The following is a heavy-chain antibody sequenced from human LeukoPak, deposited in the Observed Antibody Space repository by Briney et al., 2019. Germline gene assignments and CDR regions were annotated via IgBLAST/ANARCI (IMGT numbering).Heavy chain of an antibody. CDR1: GGSISSYY. Sequence: SETLSLTCAVSGGSISSYYWSWIRQSPEKGLEWIGYIHYSGSTNYNPSLKSRVTISVDRPKNQFSLKLSPVTAADTAVYYCARVLGSSGFYYFDCWGQGTLVTVSS. CDR3: ARVLGSSGFYYFDC. V-gene: IGHV4-59*01. CDR2: IHYSGST. D-gene: IGHD3-22*01. J-gene: IGHJ4*02.